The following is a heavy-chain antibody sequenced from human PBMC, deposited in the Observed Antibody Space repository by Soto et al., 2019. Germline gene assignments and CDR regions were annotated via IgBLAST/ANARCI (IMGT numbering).Heavy chain of an antibody. CDR1: GFKFSNYA. Sequence: EVHLLESGGGLVQPGGSLRLSCAASGFKFSNYAMTWVRQAPGKGLEWVSSISGSDPGTYYADSVKGRFTISRDDANNTVCLHMTPLTGDDTGTYYSATAPGCRVKDYF. J-gene: IGHJ1*01. CDR3: ATAPGCRVKDYF. CDR2: ISGSDPGT. D-gene: IGHD2-15*01. V-gene: IGHV3-23*01.